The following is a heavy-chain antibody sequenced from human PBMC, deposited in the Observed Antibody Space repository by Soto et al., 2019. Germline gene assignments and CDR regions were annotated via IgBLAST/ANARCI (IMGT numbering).Heavy chain of an antibody. D-gene: IGHD3-3*01. CDR3: ARDAGDDFWSGYYDY. V-gene: IGHV3-72*01. CDR2: TRNKANSYTT. CDR1: GFTFSDHY. Sequence: GGSLRLSCAASGFTFSDHYMDWVRQAPGKGLEWVGRTRNKANSYTTQYAASVKGRFTISRDDSKNLLYLQMNSLKTEDTAVYYCARDAGDDFWSGYYDYWGQGTLVTVSS. J-gene: IGHJ4*02.